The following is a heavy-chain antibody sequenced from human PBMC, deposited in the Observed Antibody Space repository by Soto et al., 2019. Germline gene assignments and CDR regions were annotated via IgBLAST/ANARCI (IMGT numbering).Heavy chain of an antibody. J-gene: IGHJ5*02. CDR2: INHSGST. V-gene: IGHV4-34*01. D-gene: IGHD3-3*01. Sequence: SETLSLTCAVYGGSFSGYYWSWIRQPPGKGLEWIGEINHSGSTNYNPSLKSRVTISVDTSKNQFSLKLSSVTAADTAVYYCARGSITTFGVVPYRNWFDPWGQGTLVTVSS. CDR3: ARGSITTFGVVPYRNWFDP. CDR1: GGSFSGYY.